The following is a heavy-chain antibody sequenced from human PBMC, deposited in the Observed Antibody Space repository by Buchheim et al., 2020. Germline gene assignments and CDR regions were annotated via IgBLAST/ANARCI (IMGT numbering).Heavy chain of an antibody. Sequence: EVQLVESGGGLVQPGGSLRLSCVASGFTFSSYWMSWVRQVPGKGLQWVANIKQDGSDKNYVDSVKGRFTISRDNAKKSLYVQMNSLRAEDTAVYYCARGYYDSSGSQYYFDYWGQGT. V-gene: IGHV3-7*01. J-gene: IGHJ4*02. CDR3: ARGYYDSSGSQYYFDY. CDR1: GFTFSSYW. D-gene: IGHD3-22*01. CDR2: IKQDGSDK.